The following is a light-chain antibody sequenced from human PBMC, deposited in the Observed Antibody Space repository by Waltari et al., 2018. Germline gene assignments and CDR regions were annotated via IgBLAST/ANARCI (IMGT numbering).Light chain of an antibody. CDR2: GAS. Sequence: VLKQSPGTLSLSPGERATLSCRASQSVSSSYLAWYQQKPGQAPRLLIYGASSRANGIPDRFSGSGSGTDFTLTISRLEPEDFAVYYCQQYGSSLFTFGPGTKVDIK. CDR1: QSVSSSY. V-gene: IGKV3-20*01. J-gene: IGKJ3*01. CDR3: QQYGSSLFT.